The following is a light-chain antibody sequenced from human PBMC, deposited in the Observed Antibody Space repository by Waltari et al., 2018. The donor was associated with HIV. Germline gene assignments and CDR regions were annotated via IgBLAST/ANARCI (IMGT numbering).Light chain of an antibody. V-gene: IGLV2-23*01. CDR3: CSYAGSSTYV. J-gene: IGLJ1*01. Sequence: SARTKPAPGLGSLGRPTPFPATGPTGKFGIITFSSWYQQHPGKAPKLMIYEGSKRPSGVSNRFSGSKSGNTASLTISGLQAEDEADYYCCSYAGSSTYVFGTGTKVTVL. CDR1: TGKFGIITF. CDR2: EGS.